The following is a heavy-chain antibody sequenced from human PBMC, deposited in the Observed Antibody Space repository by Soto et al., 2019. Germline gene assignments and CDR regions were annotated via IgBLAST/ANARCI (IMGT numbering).Heavy chain of an antibody. V-gene: IGHV1-69*08. CDR1: GGTFSSYT. CDR2: IIPILGIA. J-gene: IGHJ5*02. Sequence: QVQLVQSGAEVKKPGSSVKVSCKASGGTFSSYTISWVRQAPGQGLEWMGRIIPILGIANYAQKFQGRVTITADKSTNTAYMELSSLRSEDTAVYYCARDQGGYGDYVSFDPWGQGTLVTVSS. CDR3: ARDQGGYGDYVSFDP. D-gene: IGHD4-17*01.